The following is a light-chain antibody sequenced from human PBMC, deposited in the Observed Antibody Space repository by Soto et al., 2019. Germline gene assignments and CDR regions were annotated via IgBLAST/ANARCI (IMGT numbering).Light chain of an antibody. Sequence: QSALTQPASVSGSPGQSITISCTGTSSDVGGYNYVSWYQQHPGKAPKLMIYEVNNRPSGVSNRFSGSKSGNTASLTISGLQAEDEAVYYCSSYTSTSTLVFGGGTKLTVL. CDR3: SSYTSTSTLV. J-gene: IGLJ2*01. CDR2: EVN. CDR1: SSDVGGYNY. V-gene: IGLV2-14*01.